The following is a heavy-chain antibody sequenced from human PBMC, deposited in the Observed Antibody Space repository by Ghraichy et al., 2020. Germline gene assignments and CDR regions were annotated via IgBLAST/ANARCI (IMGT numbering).Heavy chain of an antibody. CDR1: GGSFSGYY. J-gene: IGHJ6*02. CDR2: INHSGST. CDR3: ARAPGYSGSHRSP. D-gene: IGHD1-26*01. V-gene: IGHV4-34*01. Sequence: SETLSLTCAVYGGSFSGYYWSWIRQPPGKGLEWIGEINHSGSTNYNPSLKSRVTISVDTSKNQFSLKLSSVTAADTAVYYCARAPGYSGSHRSPWGQGTTVTVSS.